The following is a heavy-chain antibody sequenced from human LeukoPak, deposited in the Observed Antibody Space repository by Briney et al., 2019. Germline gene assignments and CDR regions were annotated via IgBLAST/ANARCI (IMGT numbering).Heavy chain of an antibody. J-gene: IGHJ4*02. CDR3: ARGLAAARKRGHLGEDFDY. D-gene: IGHD6-13*01. Sequence: SETLSLTCAVYGGSFSGYYWSWIRQPPGKGLEWIGEINHSGSTNYNPSLKSRVTISVDTSKNQFSLKLSSVTAADTAVYYCARGLAAARKRGHLGEDFDYWGQGTLVTVSS. CDR2: INHSGST. V-gene: IGHV4-34*01. CDR1: GGSFSGYY.